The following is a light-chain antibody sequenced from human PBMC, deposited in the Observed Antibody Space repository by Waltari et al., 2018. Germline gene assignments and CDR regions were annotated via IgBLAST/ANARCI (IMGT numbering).Light chain of an antibody. CDR2: MGS. CDR1: QSLLQGDGRNF. CDR3: MQARQPPYT. Sequence: DIVMTQSPLSLPVTPGEPASISCRSSQSLLQGDGRNFLDWYLQKPGQSPQLLNYMGSNRASGVPDMFSGSGSGTYFTLKISRVEAEDVGVYYCMQARQPPYTFGGGTKVEIK. V-gene: IGKV2-28*01. J-gene: IGKJ4*01.